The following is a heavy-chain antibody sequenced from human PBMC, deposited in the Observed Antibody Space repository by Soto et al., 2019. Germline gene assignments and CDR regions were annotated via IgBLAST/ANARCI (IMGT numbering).Heavy chain of an antibody. CDR3: AKDGAAAGGDY. Sequence: AISGSGGSTYYADSVKGRFAISRDNSKNTLYLQMNSLRAEDTAVYYCAKDGAAAGGDYWGQGTLVTVSS. D-gene: IGHD6-13*01. J-gene: IGHJ4*02. CDR2: ISGSGGST. V-gene: IGHV3-23*01.